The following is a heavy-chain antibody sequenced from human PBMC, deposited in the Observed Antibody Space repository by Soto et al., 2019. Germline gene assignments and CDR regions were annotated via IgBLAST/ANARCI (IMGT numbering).Heavy chain of an antibody. Sequence: QVQLVQSGAEVKKPGASVKVSCKASGYTFTSYDINWVRQATGQGLEWMGWMNPNSGNTAYAQKFQARVTMTRNTSISTAYMELSSLRSEDTAVYYCAREKSSGYYYDYWGQGTLVTASS. D-gene: IGHD3-22*01. V-gene: IGHV1-8*01. CDR3: AREKSSGYYYDY. CDR1: GYTFTSYD. J-gene: IGHJ4*02. CDR2: MNPNSGNT.